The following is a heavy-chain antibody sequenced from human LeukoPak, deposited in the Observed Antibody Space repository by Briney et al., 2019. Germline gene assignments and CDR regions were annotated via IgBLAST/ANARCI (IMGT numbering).Heavy chain of an antibody. CDR2: ISYDGSNN. J-gene: IGHJ4*02. CDR1: GFTFSSYA. Sequence: GGSLRLSCAASGFTFSSYAMHWVRQAPGKGLEWVAVISYDGSNNYYADSVKGRFTISRDNSKNTLYVQMNSLRADDTAVYYCAKASAGSSWYLGDDYWGQGTLVTVSS. D-gene: IGHD6-13*01. V-gene: IGHV3-30-3*01. CDR3: AKASAGSSWYLGDDY.